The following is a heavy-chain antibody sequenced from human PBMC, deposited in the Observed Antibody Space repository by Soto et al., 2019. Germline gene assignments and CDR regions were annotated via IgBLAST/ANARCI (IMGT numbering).Heavy chain of an antibody. J-gene: IGHJ4*02. CDR3: AKGGVRLLSGIWFDY. V-gene: IGHV3-23*01. D-gene: IGHD2-21*02. CDR1: GFTFSSYA. CDR2: ISGSGGST. Sequence: EVQLLESGGGLVQPGGSLRLSCAASGFTFSSYAMSWVRQAPGKGLEWVSAISGSGGSTYYADSVKGRFTISRDNSKNPLYLQMSSLRAEDTAVYYCAKGGVRLLSGIWFDYWGQGTLVTVSS.